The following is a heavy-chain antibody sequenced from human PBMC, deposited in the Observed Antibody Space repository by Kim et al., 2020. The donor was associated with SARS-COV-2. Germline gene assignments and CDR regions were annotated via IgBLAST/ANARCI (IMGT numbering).Heavy chain of an antibody. CDR3: ARGWIQLWLRYGMDV. CDR1: GFTFSSYE. D-gene: IGHD5-18*01. CDR2: ISSSGSTI. J-gene: IGHJ6*02. Sequence: GGSLRLSCAASGFTFSSYEMNWVRQAPGKGLEWVSYISSSGSTIYYADSVKGRFTISRDNAKNSLYLQMNSLRAEDTAVYYCARGWIQLWLRYGMDVWGQGTTVTVSS. V-gene: IGHV3-48*03.